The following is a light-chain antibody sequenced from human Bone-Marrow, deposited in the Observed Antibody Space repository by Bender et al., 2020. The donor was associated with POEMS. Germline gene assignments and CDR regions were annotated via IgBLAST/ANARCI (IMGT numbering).Light chain of an antibody. V-gene: IGLV1-44*01. J-gene: IGLJ3*02. CDR1: SSNIGAYA. CDR3: AVWDDSLNGWV. CDR2: SSH. Sequence: SGGSSNIGAYAVNWYQHLPGTAPKLLIYSSHRRPSEVPDRFSGSRSGTSASLAISGLQSEDEADYYCAVWDDSLNGWVFGGGTKLTVL.